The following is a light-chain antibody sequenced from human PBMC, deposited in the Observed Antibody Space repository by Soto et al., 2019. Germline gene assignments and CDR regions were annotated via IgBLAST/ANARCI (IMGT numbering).Light chain of an antibody. J-gene: IGKJ1*01. Sequence: EIVLTQSPGTLSLSPGERATLSCRASQSVSSSFLAWYQQKPGQAPRLLIYGASSSATGIPDRFSGRGSGTDGTLTISRLEAEDFAVYYCQQYGSSPRTFGQGTKVEIK. CDR3: QQYGSSPRT. V-gene: IGKV3-20*01. CDR2: GAS. CDR1: QSVSSSF.